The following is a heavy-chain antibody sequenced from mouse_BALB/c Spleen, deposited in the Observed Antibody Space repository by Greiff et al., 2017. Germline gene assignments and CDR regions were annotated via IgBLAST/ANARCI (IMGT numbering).Heavy chain of an antibody. D-gene: IGHD2-9*01. Sequence: EVHLVESGGDLVKPGGSLKLSCAASGFTFSSYAMSWVRQTPEKRLEWVASISSGGSTYYPDSVKGRFTISRDNARNILYLQMSSLRSEDTAMYYCARGPYYGYDDAVDYWGQGTTVTVSS. CDR1: GFTFSSYA. CDR3: ARGPYYGYDDAVDY. V-gene: IGHV5-6-5*01. J-gene: IGHJ4*01. CDR2: ISSGGST.